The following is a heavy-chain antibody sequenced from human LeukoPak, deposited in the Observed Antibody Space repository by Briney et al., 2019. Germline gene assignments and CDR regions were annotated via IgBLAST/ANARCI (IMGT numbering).Heavy chain of an antibody. D-gene: IGHD5-12*01. CDR2: ISGSGGGT. CDR1: IFTFSTFA. J-gene: IGHJ5*02. CDR3: AKAFSAYENWPPNWFDP. Sequence: AGSLRLSCAASIFTFSTFAMSWVRQAPGKGLEWVSAISGSGGGTYYADSVKGRLTISKDNSKNTLYLQMSSLRAEDTAVYYCAKAFSAYENWPPNWFDPWGQGTLVTVSS. V-gene: IGHV3-23*01.